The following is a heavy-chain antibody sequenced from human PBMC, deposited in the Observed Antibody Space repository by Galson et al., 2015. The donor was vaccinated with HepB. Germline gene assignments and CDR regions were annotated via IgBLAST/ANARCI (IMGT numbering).Heavy chain of an antibody. Sequence: QVQLQESGPGLVKPSETLSLTCTVSGGSISSYYWSWIRQPPGTGLEWIGYTYYSGSTNYNPSLKSRVTISVDTSKNQFSLKLSSVTAADTAVYYCARAQAGLSSGWYSHYYYYMDVWGKGTTVTVSS. CDR1: GGSISSYY. CDR3: ARAQAGLSSGWYSHYYYYMDV. J-gene: IGHJ6*03. V-gene: IGHV4-59*01. D-gene: IGHD6-19*01. CDR2: TYYSGST.